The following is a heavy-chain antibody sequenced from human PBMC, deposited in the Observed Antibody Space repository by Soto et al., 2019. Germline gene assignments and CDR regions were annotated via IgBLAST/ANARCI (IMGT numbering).Heavy chain of an antibody. J-gene: IGHJ5*02. CDR1: GGSFSGYY. CDR2: INHSGST. CDR3: ARGYRTSWFDP. D-gene: IGHD1-26*01. V-gene: IGHV4-34*01. Sequence: QVQLQQWGAGLLKPSETLPLTCAVYGGSFSGYYWSWIRQPPGKGLEWIGEINHSGSTNYNPSLKSRVTISVDTSKNQFSLKLSSVTAADTAVYYCARGYRTSWFDPWGQGTLVTVSS.